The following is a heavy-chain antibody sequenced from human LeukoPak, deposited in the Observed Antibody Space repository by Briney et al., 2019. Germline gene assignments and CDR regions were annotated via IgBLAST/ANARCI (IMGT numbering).Heavy chain of an antibody. J-gene: IGHJ5*02. V-gene: IGHV3-9*01. CDR1: GFTFDDYA. CDR2: ISWNSGSI. D-gene: IGHD1-1*01. CDR3: AKTAKYNWNDGNWFDP. Sequence: PGRSLRLSYAASGFTFDDYAMHWVRQAPGKGLEWVSGISWNSGSIGYADSVKGRFTISRDNAKNSLYLQVNSLRAEDTALYYCAKTAKYNWNDGNWFDPWGQGTLVTVSS.